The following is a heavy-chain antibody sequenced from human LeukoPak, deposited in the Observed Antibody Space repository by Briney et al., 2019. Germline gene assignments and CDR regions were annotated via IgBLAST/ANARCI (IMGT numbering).Heavy chain of an antibody. CDR2: ISGSSRYI. J-gene: IGHJ4*02. CDR3: ARDLVDTSGHYYLDY. Sequence: GGSLRLXCAASGFTFSSYTMNWGRQAPGKGLEWVSSISGSSRYIYYADSVKGRFTISRDYSLFLQMNSLRAEDTAVYYCARDLVDTSGHYYLDYWGQGTLVTVSS. V-gene: IGHV3-21*01. D-gene: IGHD3-22*01. CDR1: GFTFSSYT.